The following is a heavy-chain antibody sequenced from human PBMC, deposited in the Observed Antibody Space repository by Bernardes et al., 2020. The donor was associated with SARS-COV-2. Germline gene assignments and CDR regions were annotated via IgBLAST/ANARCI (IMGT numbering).Heavy chain of an antibody. J-gene: IGHJ6*02. CDR3: ARDVTVVQGVVISPDYHYGMDV. CDR1: GFTFSSYA. D-gene: IGHD3-10*01. V-gene: IGHV3-33*01. CDR2: IWYDGSNK. Sequence: GFTFSSYAMHWVRQAPGKGLEWVAVIWYDGSNKYYAESVKGRFTISRDNSKNTVYLQMNSLRAEDTAVYYCARDVTVVQGVVISPDYHYGMDVWGQGTTVTVSS.